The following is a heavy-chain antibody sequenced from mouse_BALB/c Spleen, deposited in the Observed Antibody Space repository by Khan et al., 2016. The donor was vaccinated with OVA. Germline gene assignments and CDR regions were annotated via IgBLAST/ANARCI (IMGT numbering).Heavy chain of an antibody. V-gene: IGHV1-87*01. J-gene: IGHJ2*01. CDR1: GYTFTSYW. CDR3: ARAPLLADFDY. D-gene: IGHD2-1*01. CDR2: IYPGDGDT. Sequence: VKLLESGAELARPGASVKLSCKASGYTFTSYWMQWVKQRPGQGLEWIGAIYPGDGDTRSTQKFKGKATLTADKSSSTAYMQLSSLASEDSAVYYCARAPLLADFDYWGQGTTLTVSS.